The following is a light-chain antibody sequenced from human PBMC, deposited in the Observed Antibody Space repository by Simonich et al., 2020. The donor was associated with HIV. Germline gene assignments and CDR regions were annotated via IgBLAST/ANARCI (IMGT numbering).Light chain of an antibody. J-gene: IGKJ4*01. Sequence: EIVLTQSPATLSLSPGERATLSCRASQRVSSYLAWYQQKPGQAPWLLIYDASNRATGIPARFSGSGSGTDFTLTISSLEPEDFAVYYFQQRSNWPLTFGGGTKVEIK. V-gene: IGKV3-11*01. CDR1: QRVSSY. CDR2: DAS. CDR3: QQRSNWPLT.